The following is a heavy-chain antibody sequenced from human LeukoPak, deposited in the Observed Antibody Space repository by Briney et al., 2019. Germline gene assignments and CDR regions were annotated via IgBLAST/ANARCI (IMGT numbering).Heavy chain of an antibody. D-gene: IGHD3-10*02. Sequence: GGSLRLSCAASGFTFSSYSMNWVRQAPGKGLEWVSSISSSSSSIYYADSVRGRFTISRHNAKNSLYLQMNSLRAEDTAVYYCAELGITMIGGVWGKGTTVTISS. CDR2: ISSSSSSI. V-gene: IGHV3-21*01. J-gene: IGHJ6*04. CDR1: GFTFSSYS. CDR3: AELGITMIGGV.